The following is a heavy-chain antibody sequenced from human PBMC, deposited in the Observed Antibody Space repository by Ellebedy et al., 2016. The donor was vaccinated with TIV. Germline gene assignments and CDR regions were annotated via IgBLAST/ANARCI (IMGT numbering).Heavy chain of an antibody. CDR1: GFTFSSYA. D-gene: IGHD6-19*01. CDR3: ASSGYSSGWWF. V-gene: IGHV3-23*01. Sequence: GESLKISCAASGFTFSSYAMSWVRQAPGKGLEWVSAISGSGGSTYYADSVKGRFTISRDNSKNTLYLQMNSLRAEDTAVYYCASSGYSSGWWFWGQGTLVTVSS. J-gene: IGHJ4*02. CDR2: ISGSGGST.